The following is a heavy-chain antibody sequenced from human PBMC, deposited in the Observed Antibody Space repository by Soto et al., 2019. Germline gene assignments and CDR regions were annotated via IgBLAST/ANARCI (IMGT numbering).Heavy chain of an antibody. V-gene: IGHV3-30-3*01. CDR3: ARENSRISPRLIKH. J-gene: IGHJ1*01. D-gene: IGHD3-10*01. CDR1: GFTFSDHA. CDR2: ISPVGTNE. Sequence: QVQLVESGGGVVQPGGSLRVSCVASGFTFSDHAMHWARQAPGKGLECVALISPVGTNEYYADSAKGRFSISRDNSKNTLYLQMNSLRPEDTAIYYCARENSRISPRLIKHWGHGTLVTVSS.